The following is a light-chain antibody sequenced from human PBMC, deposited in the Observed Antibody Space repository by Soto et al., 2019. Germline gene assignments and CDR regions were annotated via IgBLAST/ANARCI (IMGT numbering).Light chain of an antibody. CDR3: QQYYVWNT. V-gene: IGKV3D-15*01. CDR2: DAS. Sequence: VITHSPATLSVSPGERAIFSCRASQSVDSKLAWYQQKLGQAPRLLIYDASTRATGIPARFSGSGSGTEFTLTISSLQSEDFAIYYCQQYYVWNTFGGGTKV. J-gene: IGKJ4*01. CDR1: QSVDSK.